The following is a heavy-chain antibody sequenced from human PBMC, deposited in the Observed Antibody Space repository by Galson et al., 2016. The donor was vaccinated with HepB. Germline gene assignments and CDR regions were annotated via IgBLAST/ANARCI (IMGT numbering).Heavy chain of an antibody. CDR1: DDSISRSSYY. CDR3: GRSVAEEFFDH. Sequence: SETLSLTCNVSDDSISRSSYYWGWIRQPPGKGLEWIASAYNHGGTYHNPSLNSRVTMSVDRSNNKFSLNMRSMTAADTAIYFCGRSVAEEFFDHWGQGILVTVSA. CDR2: AYNHGGT. V-gene: IGHV4-39*07. J-gene: IGHJ4*02. D-gene: IGHD3-3*01.